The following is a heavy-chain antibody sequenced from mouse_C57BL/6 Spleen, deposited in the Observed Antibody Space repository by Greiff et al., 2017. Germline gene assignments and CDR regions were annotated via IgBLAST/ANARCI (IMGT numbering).Heavy chain of an antibody. D-gene: IGHD2-4*01. CDR1: GYTFTSYW. J-gene: IGHJ2*01. Sequence: QVQLLQPGAELVKPGASVKLSCKASGYTFTSYWMHWVKQRPGQGLEWIGMIHPNSGSTNYNEKFKSKATLTVDKSSSTAYMQLSSLKSEDSAVYYCERRGDYGDYWGRGTTLTVSS. V-gene: IGHV1-64*01. CDR2: IHPNSGST. CDR3: ERRGDYGDY.